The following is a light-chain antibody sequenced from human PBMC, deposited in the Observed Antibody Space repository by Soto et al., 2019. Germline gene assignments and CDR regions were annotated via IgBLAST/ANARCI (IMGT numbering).Light chain of an antibody. CDR1: QSVSSA. CDR2: EAS. Sequence: IVMTQSPATLSVSPGERATLSCRASQSVSSALAWYQQQPGQAPRLLIYEASIRAPGIAASFSGSGSGTEFTLTISSLQSEDAAVYWCQQYNSWPFTFGPGTKVEFK. V-gene: IGKV3-15*01. J-gene: IGKJ3*01. CDR3: QQYNSWPFT.